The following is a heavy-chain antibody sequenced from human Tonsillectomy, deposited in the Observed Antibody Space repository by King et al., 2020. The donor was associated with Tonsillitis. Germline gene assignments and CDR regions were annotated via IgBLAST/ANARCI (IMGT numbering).Heavy chain of an antibody. CDR1: GGSISSGGYS. D-gene: IGHD6-19*01. CDR3: AEDSGQLLAPDAFDI. Sequence: QLQESGPGLVKPSQTLSLTCAVSGGSISSGGYSWSWIRQPPGKGLEWIGYIYYSGSTYYNPSLKSRVTISVDTSKKQFSLKLSSVTAADTAVYYCAEDSGQLLAPDAFDIWGQGTMVTVSS. CDR2: IYYSGST. J-gene: IGHJ3*02. V-gene: IGHV4-30-4*07.